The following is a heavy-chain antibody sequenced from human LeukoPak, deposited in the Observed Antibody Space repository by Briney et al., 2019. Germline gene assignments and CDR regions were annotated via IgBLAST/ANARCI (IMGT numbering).Heavy chain of an antibody. CDR3: ARVGDHFHWYLDL. D-gene: IGHD3-10*01. V-gene: IGHV3-53*01. J-gene: IGHJ2*01. CDR1: GFTVSTNY. CDR2: LYSGSDT. Sequence: GGSLRLSCAASGFTVSTNYMNWVRQAPGKGLEWVSILYSGSDTYYADSVKGRFTISRDSSKNILSLQMNNLRAEDTAVYYRARVGDHFHWYLDLWGRGTLVTVSS.